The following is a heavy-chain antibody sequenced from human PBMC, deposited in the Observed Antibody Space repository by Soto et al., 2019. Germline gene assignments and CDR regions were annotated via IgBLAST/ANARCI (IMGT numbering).Heavy chain of an antibody. CDR1: GVMFDNYA. J-gene: IGHJ5*02. Sequence: PEGSLRLSCTASGVMFDNYAMIWVRQAPGKGLEWVATVRGNSYGAYYADSVRGRFIISRDNSKNTMSLQLNSLRDDDTAIYYCAKGKSENGVDWLDPWGQGTLVTVSS. CDR3: AKGKSENGVDWLDP. CDR2: VRGNSYGA. V-gene: IGHV3-23*01. D-gene: IGHD2-8*01.